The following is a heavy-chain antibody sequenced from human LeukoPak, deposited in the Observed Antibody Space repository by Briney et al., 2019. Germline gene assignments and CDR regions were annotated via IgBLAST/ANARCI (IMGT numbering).Heavy chain of an antibody. CDR2: IRQDGSEK. J-gene: IGHJ3*02. Sequence: PGGSLRLSCAASGFTFSSYSMNWVRQAPGKGLEWVANIRQDGSEKYYVDSLKGRFTISRDNAKNSLYLQMNSLRAEDTAVYYCARGNYGSIDAFDIWGQGTMVAVSS. CDR1: GFTFSSYS. V-gene: IGHV3-7*05. CDR3: ARGNYGSIDAFDI. D-gene: IGHD3-10*01.